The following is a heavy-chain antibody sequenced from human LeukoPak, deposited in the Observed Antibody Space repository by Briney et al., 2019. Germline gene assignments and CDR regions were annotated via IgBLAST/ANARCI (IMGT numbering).Heavy chain of an antibody. J-gene: IGHJ4*02. V-gene: IGHV3-30*04. CDR2: ISYDGSNK. CDR1: GFTFSSYA. Sequence: PGGSLRLSCAASGFTFSSYAMHWVRQAPGKGLEWVAVISYDGSNKYYADSVKGRFTISRDNSKNTLYLQMNSLRAEDTAVYYCAREGIATPTAVYWGQGTLVTVSS. CDR3: AREGIATPTAVY. D-gene: IGHD6-13*01.